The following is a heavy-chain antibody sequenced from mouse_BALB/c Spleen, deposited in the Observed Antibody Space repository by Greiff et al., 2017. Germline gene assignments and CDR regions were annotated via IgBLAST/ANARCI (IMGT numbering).Heavy chain of an antibody. CDR1: GYTFTSYW. Sequence: QVQLQQPGAELVKPGASVKLSCKASGYTFTSYWMHWVKQRPGQGLEWIGEIYPSDSYTNYNQKFKGKATLTVDKSSSTAYMQLSSLTSEDSAVYYCAIRIITTNYAMDYWGQGTSVTVSS. D-gene: IGHD2-4*01. CDR2: IYPSDSYT. CDR3: AIRIITTNYAMDY. J-gene: IGHJ4*01. V-gene: IGHV1-69*02.